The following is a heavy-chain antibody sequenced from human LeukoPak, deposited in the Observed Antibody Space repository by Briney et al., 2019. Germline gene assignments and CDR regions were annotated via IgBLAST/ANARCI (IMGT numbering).Heavy chain of an antibody. Sequence: GRSLRLSRAASGFTFRSYGMHWVRQAPGEGLEWVAVISYDGSNKYYADSVKGRFTISRDNSKNTLYLQMNSLRAEDTAVYYCAKVIGFLTKVKGMDVWGQGTTVTVSS. D-gene: IGHD3-3*01. J-gene: IGHJ6*02. CDR2: ISYDGSNK. CDR3: AKVIGFLTKVKGMDV. V-gene: IGHV3-30*18. CDR1: GFTFRSYG.